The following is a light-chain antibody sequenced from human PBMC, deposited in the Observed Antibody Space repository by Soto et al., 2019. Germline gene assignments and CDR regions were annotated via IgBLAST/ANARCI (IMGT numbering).Light chain of an antibody. J-gene: IGKJ4*01. CDR1: QSVSTY. Sequence: ETVLTQSPATLSLSPGESATLSCRASQSVSTYLAWYQQKPGQAPRLLIYDASNRVTGIPARFRGSGSGTDFTLTISSLEPDDFAVYYCQQYGSSPLTFGGGTKVDIK. CDR3: QQYGSSPLT. V-gene: IGKV3-11*01. CDR2: DAS.